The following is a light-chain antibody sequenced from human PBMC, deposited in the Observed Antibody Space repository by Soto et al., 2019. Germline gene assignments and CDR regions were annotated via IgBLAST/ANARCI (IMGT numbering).Light chain of an antibody. V-gene: IGLV2-14*01. CDR2: EVS. J-gene: IGLJ3*02. CDR3: AAWDDSLNGWV. CDR1: SSDVGGYKY. Sequence: QSALTQPASVSGSPGQSITISCTGTSSDVGGYKYVCWYQQLPGRAPRLMIYEVSNRPSGVSNRFSGSKSGNTASLTISGLQAEDEGDYYCAAWDDSLNGWVFGGGTQLTVL.